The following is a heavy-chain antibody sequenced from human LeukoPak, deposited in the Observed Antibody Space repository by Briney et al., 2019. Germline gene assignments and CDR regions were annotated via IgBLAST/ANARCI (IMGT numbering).Heavy chain of an antibody. CDR2: INHSGST. J-gene: IGHJ6*02. D-gene: IGHD3-10*01. CDR3: ARGRGKVDV. Sequence: SETLSLTCAVYGGSFSGYYWSWIRQPPGKGLEWIGEINHSGSTNYNPSLKSRVTISVDTSKNQFSLKLSSVTAADTAVYYCARGRGKVDVWVQGTTVTVSS. V-gene: IGHV4-34*01. CDR1: GGSFSGYY.